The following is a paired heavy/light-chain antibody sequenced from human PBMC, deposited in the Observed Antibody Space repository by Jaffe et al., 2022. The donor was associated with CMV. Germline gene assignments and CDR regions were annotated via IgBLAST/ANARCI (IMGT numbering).Heavy chain of an antibody. CDR2: IWYDGSNK. J-gene: IGHJ4*02. CDR3: ARDPWAGTYPGNFFDC. Sequence: QMQVVESGGGVVQPGKSLRLSCAASGFTFSNYGMHWVRQAPGKGLEWVAVIWYDGSNKDYAESVKGRFTISRDNSRDTLYLQMDSLRAEDTAVYYCARDPWAGTYPGNFFDCWGQGTLVTVSS. CDR1: GFTFSNYG. V-gene: IGHV3-33*08. D-gene: IGHD1-26*01.
Light chain of an antibody. V-gene: IGKV3-20*01. CDR1: QSVAASY. J-gene: IGKJ1*01. CDR2: AAS. Sequence: EIVLTQSPGILSLSPGERATLSCRASQSVAASYVAWYQQKPGQAPRLLIYAASNRATGISDRFSGRGSGTDFTLTISRLEPEDSAVYYCQQYGSSPWTFGQGTKVGIK. CDR3: QQYGSSPWT.